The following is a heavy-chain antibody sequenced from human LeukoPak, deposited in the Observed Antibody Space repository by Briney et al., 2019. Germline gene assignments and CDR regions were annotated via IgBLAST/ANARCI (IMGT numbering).Heavy chain of an antibody. Sequence: GGSLRLSCAASGFTFSAYAMSWVRQAPGKGLEWVSAISGSGGSTYYADSVKGRFSISRDNSKNTLYLQINTLRAEDTALYYCAKARGDYLRRSFDCWGQGALVTVSS. CDR2: ISGSGGST. D-gene: IGHD4-17*01. J-gene: IGHJ4*02. CDR1: GFTFSAYA. CDR3: AKARGDYLRRSFDC. V-gene: IGHV3-23*01.